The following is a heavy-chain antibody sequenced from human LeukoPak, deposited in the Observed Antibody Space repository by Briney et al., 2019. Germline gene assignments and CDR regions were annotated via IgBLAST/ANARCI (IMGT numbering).Heavy chain of an antibody. J-gene: IGHJ4*02. V-gene: IGHV3-21*01. Sequence: PGGSLRLSCAASGFTFSSYNMNWIRQAPGKGLEWVSSITSSSTYIYYADSVKGRFTISRDNAKNSLYLQMNSLRAEDTAVYFCAKGASRFDYWGPGTLVTVSS. D-gene: IGHD6-6*01. CDR1: GFTFSSYN. CDR2: ITSSSTYI. CDR3: AKGASRFDY.